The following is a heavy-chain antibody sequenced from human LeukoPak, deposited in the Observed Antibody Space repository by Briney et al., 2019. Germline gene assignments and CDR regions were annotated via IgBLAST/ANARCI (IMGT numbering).Heavy chain of an antibody. CDR1: GFTFSSYA. V-gene: IGHV3-23*01. D-gene: IGHD3-3*01. CDR3: AKDRPYYDFWSGYSTSWYFDY. Sequence: GGSLRLSCAASGFTFSSYAMSWVRQAPGKGLEWVSAISGSGGSTYYADSVKGRFTISRDNSKNTLYLQMNSLRAEDTAVYYCAKDRPYYDFWSGYSTSWYFDYRGQGTLVTVSS. CDR2: ISGSGGST. J-gene: IGHJ4*02.